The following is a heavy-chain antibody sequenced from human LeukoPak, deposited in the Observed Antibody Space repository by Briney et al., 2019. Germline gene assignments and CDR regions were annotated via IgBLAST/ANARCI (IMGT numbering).Heavy chain of an antibody. D-gene: IGHD2-2*01. CDR3: ARFVNDDVVPAAQIDY. Sequence: GGSLRLSCAASGFTFSSYWMSWVRQAPGKGLEWVANIKQDGSEKYYVDSVEGRFTISRDNAKNSLYLQMNSLRAEDTAVYYCARFVNDDVVPAAQIDYWGQGTLVTVSS. CDR1: GFTFSSYW. J-gene: IGHJ4*02. CDR2: IKQDGSEK. V-gene: IGHV3-7*01.